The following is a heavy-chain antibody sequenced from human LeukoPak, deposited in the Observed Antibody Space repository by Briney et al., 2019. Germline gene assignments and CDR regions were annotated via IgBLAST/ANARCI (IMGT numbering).Heavy chain of an antibody. CDR3: ARGGFYGPDY. Sequence: SETLSLTCAVSGGSISSGGYSWSWIRQPPGKGLEWIGYIYYSGSTYYNPSLKSRVTISVDTSKNQFSLKLSSVTAADTAVYYCARGGFYGPDYWGQGTLVTVSS. CDR1: GGSISSGGYS. V-gene: IGHV4-30-4*07. D-gene: IGHD2/OR15-2a*01. J-gene: IGHJ4*02. CDR2: IYYSGST.